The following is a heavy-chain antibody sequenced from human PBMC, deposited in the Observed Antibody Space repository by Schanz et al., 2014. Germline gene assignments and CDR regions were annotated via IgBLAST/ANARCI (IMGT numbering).Heavy chain of an antibody. V-gene: IGHV3-48*01. Sequence: EVQLAESGGGLVQPGGSLRLSCASSGFSFTTYAMSWVRQAPGKGPEYVSYISSGGTTTYHSDSVKGRFTISRDNAKNSRYLEMNSLRAEDTALYYCARDRRNADLDYWGQGTLVTVSS. D-gene: IGHD1-1*01. CDR2: ISSGGTTT. J-gene: IGHJ4*02. CDR3: ARDRRNADLDY. CDR1: GFSFTTYA.